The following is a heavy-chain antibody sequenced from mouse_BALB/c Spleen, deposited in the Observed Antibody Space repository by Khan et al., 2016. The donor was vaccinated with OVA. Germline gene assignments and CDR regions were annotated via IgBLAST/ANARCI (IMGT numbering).Heavy chain of an antibody. CDR3: ARHDRCFYAMDY. Sequence: QVQLKESGPGLVAPSQSLSITCTISGFSLTSYGLHWVRQPPGKGLEWLVVIWSDGSTTYNSALKSRLSISKDNSKSQVFLKRNSLQTDDTAMYYCARHDRCFYAMDYWGQGTSVTVSS. D-gene: IGHD2-14*01. CDR1: GFSLTSYG. J-gene: IGHJ4*01. V-gene: IGHV2-6-1*01. CDR2: IWSDGST.